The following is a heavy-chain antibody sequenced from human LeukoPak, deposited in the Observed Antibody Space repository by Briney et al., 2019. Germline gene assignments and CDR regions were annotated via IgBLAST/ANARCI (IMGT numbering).Heavy chain of an antibody. CDR1: GGSISSDDYY. V-gene: IGHV4-30-4*01. CDR3: AQSGVY. CDR2: IYYSGST. D-gene: IGHD2-8*01. Sequence: TSETLSLTCTVSGGSISSDDYYWSWIRQPPGKGLEWIAYIYYSGSTYYNPSLKGRVTISVDTSKNQLSLKLSSVTAADTAVYYCAQSGVYWGQGTLVTVSS. J-gene: IGHJ4*02.